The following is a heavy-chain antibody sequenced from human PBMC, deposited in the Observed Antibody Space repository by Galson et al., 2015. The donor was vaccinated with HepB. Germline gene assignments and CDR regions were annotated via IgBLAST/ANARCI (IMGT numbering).Heavy chain of an antibody. CDR2: LSCNGVST. J-gene: IGHJ6*02. CDR1: GFAFNSSSCA. V-gene: IGHV3-23*01. Sequence: SLRLSSVAYGFAFNSSSCARSGGRQAPGRGVEWVSSLSCNGVSTYYVGSVKGRITTSRDASKNPVYLEMNSLRAEDTAVYYCAKRHGDYGHYYNGMDVWGQGTTVIVSS. CDR3: AKRHGDYGHYYNGMDV. D-gene: IGHD4-17*01.